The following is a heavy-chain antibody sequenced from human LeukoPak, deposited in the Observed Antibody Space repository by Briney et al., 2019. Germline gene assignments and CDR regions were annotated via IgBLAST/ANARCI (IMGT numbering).Heavy chain of an antibody. Sequence: ASVKVSCKASEYTFTGYYMHWVRQAPVQGLEWMGWINPNSGGTNYAQNFQGRVTMTRDTSISTAYMELSRLRSDDTAVYYCAKERGYSYGTFDYWGQGTLVTVSS. V-gene: IGHV1-2*02. J-gene: IGHJ4*02. D-gene: IGHD5-18*01. CDR1: EYTFTGYY. CDR2: INPNSGGT. CDR3: AKERGYSYGTFDY.